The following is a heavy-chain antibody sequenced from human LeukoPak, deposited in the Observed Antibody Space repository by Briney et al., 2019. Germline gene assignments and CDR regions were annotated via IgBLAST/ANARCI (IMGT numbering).Heavy chain of an antibody. J-gene: IGHJ6*03. V-gene: IGHV5-51*01. CDR2: IYPGDSDT. D-gene: IGHD3-10*01. Sequence: GESLKISCVGSGYSFSTYWIGWVSQMPGKGLEWMGTIYPGDSDTRYSPSFQGQVTISADKSISTAYLQWSSLKASDTAMYYCARHSLITMVRGVSFYYMDVWGKGTTVTVSS. CDR3: ARHSLITMVRGVSFYYMDV. CDR1: GYSFSTYW.